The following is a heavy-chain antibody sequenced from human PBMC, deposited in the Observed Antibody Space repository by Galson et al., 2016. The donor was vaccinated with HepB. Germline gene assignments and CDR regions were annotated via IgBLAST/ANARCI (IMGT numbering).Heavy chain of an antibody. J-gene: IGHJ4*02. V-gene: IGHV3-23*01. CDR2: IGGGGGNT. D-gene: IGHD2-15*01. Sequence: SLRLSCAASGFTFSHYAMAWVRKAPGKGLEWVSTIGGGGGNTHYADSVKGRFTVSRANAKNSLYRQMNSLRAEDTAVYYCARGMVVVLRVIADLFDYWGQGTLVTVSS. CDR1: GFTFSHYA. CDR3: ARGMVVVLRVIADLFDY.